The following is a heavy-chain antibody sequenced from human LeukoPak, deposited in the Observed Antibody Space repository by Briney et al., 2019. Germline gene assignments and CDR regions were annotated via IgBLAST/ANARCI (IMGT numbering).Heavy chain of an antibody. Sequence: SETLSLTCAVYGGSFSGYYWSWIRQPPGKGLEWIGEINHSGSTDYNPSLKSRVTISVDTSKNQFSLKLSSVTAADTAVYYCARGRKLLWFGELLSNNWFDPWGQGTLVTVSS. D-gene: IGHD3-10*01. CDR1: GGSFSGYY. J-gene: IGHJ5*02. V-gene: IGHV4-34*01. CDR3: ARGRKLLWFGELLSNNWFDP. CDR2: INHSGST.